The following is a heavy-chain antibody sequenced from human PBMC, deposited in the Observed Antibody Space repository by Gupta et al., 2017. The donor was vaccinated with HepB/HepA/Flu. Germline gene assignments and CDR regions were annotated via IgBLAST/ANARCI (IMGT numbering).Heavy chain of an antibody. J-gene: IGHJ3*02. CDR3: TRETKDKSDDDGRREGAFVI. CDR2: IRSKAYGGIK. V-gene: IGHV3-49*05. D-gene: IGHD2-15*01. Sequence: EVQLVESGGGLVNPLRSLRLSCTASGFTFGDYAMSWFRQAPGKGLEWVGFIRSKAYGGIKEYAASVKGRGTSARDDSKSIEDLQRKRWKTEDSAVFCCTRETKDKSDDDGRREGAFVIGCQGTIVTVFS. CDR1: GFTFGDYA.